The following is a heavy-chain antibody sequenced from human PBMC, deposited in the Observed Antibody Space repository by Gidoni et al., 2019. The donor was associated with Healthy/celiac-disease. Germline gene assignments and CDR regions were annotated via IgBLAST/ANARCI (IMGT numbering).Heavy chain of an antibody. CDR3: ARRGYYGSGSSYYFDY. J-gene: IGHJ4*02. CDR2: IYYSGST. D-gene: IGHD3-10*01. Sequence: QLQLQESGPGLVKPSETLSLTCTVSGGSLSSSSYYWGWIRQPPGKGLEWIGSIYYSGSTYYNPSLKSRVTISVDTSKNQFSLKLSSVTAADTAVYYCARRGYYGSGSSYYFDYWGQGTLVTVSS. CDR1: GGSLSSSSYY. V-gene: IGHV4-39*01.